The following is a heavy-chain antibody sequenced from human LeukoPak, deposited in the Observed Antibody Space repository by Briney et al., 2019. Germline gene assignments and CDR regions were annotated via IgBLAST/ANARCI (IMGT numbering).Heavy chain of an antibody. Sequence: SETLSLTCTVSSDSISNSAYHWGWIRQPPGRGLEWIGYIYYSGSTNYNPSLKSRVTISVDTSKNQFSLKLSSVTAADTAVYYCARGVVGATYNWFDPWGQGTLVTVSS. V-gene: IGHV4-61*08. CDR2: IYYSGST. CDR3: ARGVVGATYNWFDP. D-gene: IGHD1-26*01. CDR1: SDSISNSAYH. J-gene: IGHJ5*02.